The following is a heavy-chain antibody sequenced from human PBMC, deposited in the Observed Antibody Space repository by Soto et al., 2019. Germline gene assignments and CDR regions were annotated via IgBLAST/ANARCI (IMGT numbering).Heavy chain of an antibody. Sequence: QVQLQQWGAGLLKPSETLSLTCAVYGGSFSGYYWSWIRQPPGKGLEWIGEINHSGSTNYNPSLKSRVTISVDTSKNQFSLKLSSVTAADTDVYYCAREGLIVVGSSGRDVWGQGTTVTVSS. CDR1: GGSFSGYY. CDR3: AREGLIVVGSSGRDV. D-gene: IGHD2-21*01. CDR2: INHSGST. V-gene: IGHV4-34*01. J-gene: IGHJ6*02.